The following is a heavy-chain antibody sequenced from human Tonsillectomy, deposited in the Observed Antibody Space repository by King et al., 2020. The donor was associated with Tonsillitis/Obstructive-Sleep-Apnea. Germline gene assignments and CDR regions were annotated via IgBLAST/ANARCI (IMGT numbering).Heavy chain of an antibody. V-gene: IGHV3-66*01. CDR2: IYSGGST. J-gene: IGHJ4*02. Sequence: VQLVESGGGLVQPGGSLRLSCAASGFTVSSNYMSWVRQAPGKGLEWVSVIYSGGSTYYADSVKGRFTISRDNSKNTLYLQMNSLRAEDTAVYYCARGDYDFWSGYDPFDYWGQGTLVTVSS. CDR3: ARGDYDFWSGYDPFDY. CDR1: GFTVSSNY. D-gene: IGHD3-3*01.